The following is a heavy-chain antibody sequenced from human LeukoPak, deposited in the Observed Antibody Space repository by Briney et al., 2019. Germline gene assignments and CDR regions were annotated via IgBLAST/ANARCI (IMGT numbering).Heavy chain of an antibody. D-gene: IGHD3-22*01. CDR3: AKDRYQYDTSGYYYHFYYYGMDV. CDR2: ISFDGSQK. CDR1: GLTLSSHG. J-gene: IGHJ6*02. Sequence: GGSLRLSCAASGLTLSSHGMHWVRQAPGKGLEWVAVISFDGSQKYYEDSVKGRFTISRDNSKNTLYLQMSSLRDEDTAMYYCAKDRYQYDTSGYYYHFYYYGMDVWGQGTTVTVSS. V-gene: IGHV3-30*18.